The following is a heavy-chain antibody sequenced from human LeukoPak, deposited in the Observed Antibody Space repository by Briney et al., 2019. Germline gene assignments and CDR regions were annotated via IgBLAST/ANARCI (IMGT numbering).Heavy chain of an antibody. CDR3: ARYEGVRHGDYVWDY. Sequence: SETLSLTCTVSGYSISSGFYWGWIRQPPGKGLEWIGNIFHSGSTYYNPSLKSRVTISVDTSKNQFSLNLSSVTAADTAVYYCARYEGVRHGDYVWDYWGQGTLVTVSS. V-gene: IGHV4-38-2*02. J-gene: IGHJ4*02. CDR2: IFHSGST. CDR1: GYSISSGFY. D-gene: IGHD4-17*01.